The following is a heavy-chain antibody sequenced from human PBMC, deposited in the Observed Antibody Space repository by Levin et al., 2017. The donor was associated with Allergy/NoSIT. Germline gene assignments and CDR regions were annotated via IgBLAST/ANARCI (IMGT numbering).Heavy chain of an antibody. V-gene: IGHV1-46*01. J-gene: IGHJ4*02. CDR1: GYDFSSYY. Sequence: GESLKISCKASGYDFSSYYIHWVRQAPGQGLEWIGIINPSGGSTSYAQKFQGRVTMTGDTSTNRVYMDLSSLRSEDTAVYYCARGEYSSYADLADFTYGGQGTLFTVSS. CDR2: INPSGGST. D-gene: IGHD5-18*01. CDR3: ARGEYSSYADLADFTY.